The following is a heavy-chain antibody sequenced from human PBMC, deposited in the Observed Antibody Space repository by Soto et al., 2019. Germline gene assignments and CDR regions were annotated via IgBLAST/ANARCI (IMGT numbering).Heavy chain of an antibody. V-gene: IGHV1-69*06. Sequence: SVKVSCKASGGTFNSYSIDWVRQAPGQGFEWMGGIIPMSGRPNYAQRFQGRVTFSADKSTNTVYMEVNSLTHEDTAVYYCTRRGRQSANWFDPWGQGALVTVSS. CDR1: GGTFNSYS. CDR3: TRRGRQSANWFDP. CDR2: IIPMSGRP. J-gene: IGHJ5*02.